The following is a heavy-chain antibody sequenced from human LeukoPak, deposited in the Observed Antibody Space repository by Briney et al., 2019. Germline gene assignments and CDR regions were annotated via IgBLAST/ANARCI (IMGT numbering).Heavy chain of an antibody. D-gene: IGHD5-18*01. J-gene: IGHJ4*02. CDR2: ISGSGGST. Sequence: PGGSLRLSCAASGFTFSSYGMSWVRQAPGKGLEWVSAISGSGGSTYYADSVKGRFTISRDNSKNTLYLQMNSLRAEDTAVYYCAKESEYSYGSPPVDYWGQGTLVTVSS. V-gene: IGHV3-23*01. CDR3: AKESEYSYGSPPVDY. CDR1: GFTFSSYG.